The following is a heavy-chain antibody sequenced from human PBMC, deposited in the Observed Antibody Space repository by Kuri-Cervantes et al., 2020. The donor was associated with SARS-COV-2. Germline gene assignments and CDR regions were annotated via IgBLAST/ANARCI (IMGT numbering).Heavy chain of an antibody. V-gene: IGHV5-51*01. CDR1: GYNFNNHW. CDR2: IHPGDSDT. CDR3: ARRLYGSSFDY. Sequence: ETLSLTCKGSGYNFNNHWIAWVRQMPGKGLEWMGMIHPGDSDTRTSAPFQGHVTFSADTSISTAYLQWSSLKASDTAMYYCARRLYGSSFDYWGHGTLVTVSS. J-gene: IGHJ4*01. D-gene: IGHD6-6*01.